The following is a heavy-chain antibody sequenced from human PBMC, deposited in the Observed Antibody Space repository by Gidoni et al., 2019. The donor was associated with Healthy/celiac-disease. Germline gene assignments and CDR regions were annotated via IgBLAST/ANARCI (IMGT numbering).Heavy chain of an antibody. CDR1: GGSFSGYY. D-gene: IGHD6-19*01. CDR2: INHSGST. Sequence: QVQLQQWGAGLLKPSETLSLTCAVYGGSFSGYYWSWIRQPPGKGLEWIGEINHSGSTNYNPSLKSRVTISVDTSKNQFSLKLSSVTAADTAVYYCARVTPWSSGWYGYYFDYWGQGTLVTVSS. V-gene: IGHV4-34*01. CDR3: ARVTPWSSGWYGYYFDY. J-gene: IGHJ4*02.